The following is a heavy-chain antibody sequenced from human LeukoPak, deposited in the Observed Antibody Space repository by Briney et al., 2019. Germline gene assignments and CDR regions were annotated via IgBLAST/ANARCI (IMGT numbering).Heavy chain of an antibody. V-gene: IGHV4-34*01. D-gene: IGHD3-3*01. CDR1: GGSFSGYY. CDR2: INHSGST. Sequence: SSETLSLTCAVYGGSFSGYYWSWIRQPPGKGLEWIGEINHSGSTNYNPSLKSRVTISVDTSKNQFSLKLSSVTAADTAVYYCARGRYIRFLEWFRYNWFDPWGEGTLVTVSS. CDR3: ARGRYIRFLEWFRYNWFDP. J-gene: IGHJ5*02.